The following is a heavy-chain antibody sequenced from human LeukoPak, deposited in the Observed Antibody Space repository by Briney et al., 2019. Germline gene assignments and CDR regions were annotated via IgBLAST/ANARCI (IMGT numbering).Heavy chain of an antibody. CDR3: ARAGDYSNFHYYYYYMDI. D-gene: IGHD4-11*01. CDR1: GGTFSSYA. Sequence: SVKVSCKASGGTFSSYAISWVRQAPGQGLEWMGGIIPIFGTANYAQKFQGRVTTTADESTSTAYMELSSLRSEDTAVYYCARAGDYSNFHYYYYYMDIWGKGTTVTVSS. J-gene: IGHJ6*03. CDR2: IIPIFGTA. V-gene: IGHV1-69*13.